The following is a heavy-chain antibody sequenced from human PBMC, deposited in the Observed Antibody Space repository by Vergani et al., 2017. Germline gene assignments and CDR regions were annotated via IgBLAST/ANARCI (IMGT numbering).Heavy chain of an antibody. V-gene: IGHV3-49*04. J-gene: IGHJ4*02. CDR3: SRGRGYSFGYSDY. Sequence: VQLVESGGGVVQPGRSLRLSCAASGFRFSSYGMTWVRQAPGKGLEWVAFIRNKAYGGTTEYAASVKGRFTISRDDSKRLAYLQLSGLKTEDTAVYFCSRGRGYSFGYSDYWGQGTLVTVSS. D-gene: IGHD5-18*01. CDR2: IRNKAYGGTT. CDR1: GFRFSSYG.